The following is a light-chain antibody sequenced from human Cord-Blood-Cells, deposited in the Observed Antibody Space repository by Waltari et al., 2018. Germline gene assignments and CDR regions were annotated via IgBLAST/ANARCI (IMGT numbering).Light chain of an antibody. Sequence: QSALTQPASVSGSPGQSITISCTGTSSDVGGYNYVSWYQQHPGKAPKLMIYDVSNRPAWVSNRFSGSKSGNTASLTISGLQAEAEADYYCSSYTSSSTLVFGGGTKLTVL. CDR3: SSYTSSSTLV. CDR2: DVS. CDR1: SSDVGGYNY. V-gene: IGLV2-14*01. J-gene: IGLJ2*01.